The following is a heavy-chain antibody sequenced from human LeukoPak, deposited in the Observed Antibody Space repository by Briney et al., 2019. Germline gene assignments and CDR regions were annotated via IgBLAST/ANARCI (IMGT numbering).Heavy chain of an antibody. Sequence: SETLSLTCTVSGGSISSGSYYWSWIRQPAGKGLEWIGRIYTSGSTNYNPSLKSRVTISVDTSKNQFSLKPSSVTAADTAVYYCASSHYDSSGFGYWGQGTLVTVSS. CDR1: GGSISSGSYY. D-gene: IGHD3-22*01. J-gene: IGHJ4*02. V-gene: IGHV4-61*02. CDR3: ASSHYDSSGFGY. CDR2: IYTSGST.